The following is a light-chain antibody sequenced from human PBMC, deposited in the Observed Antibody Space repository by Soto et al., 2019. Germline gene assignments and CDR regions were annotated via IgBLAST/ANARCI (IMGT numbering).Light chain of an antibody. V-gene: IGLV2-23*01. CDR2: EGS. Sequence: QSALTQPASVSGSPGQSITLSCTRASSGVENYNLVSWYQHHPGKAPKLIIYEGSQRPSGVSDRFSGSKSGNTASLTISVLQAEDEADYYCSSYAGGVVFGGGTKVTVL. J-gene: IGLJ3*02. CDR3: SSYAGGVV. CDR1: SSGVENYNL.